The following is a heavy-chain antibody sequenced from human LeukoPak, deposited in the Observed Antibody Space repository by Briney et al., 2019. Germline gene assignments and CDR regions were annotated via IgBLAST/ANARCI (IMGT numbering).Heavy chain of an antibody. CDR2: MNPNSGNT. Sequence: PGASVKVSCKASGYTFTSYDINWARQATGQGLEWMGWMNPNSGNTGYAQKFQGRVTMTRNTSISTAYMELSSLRSEDTAVYYCARAGYCSGGSCYRVYYFDYWGQGTLVTVSS. D-gene: IGHD2-15*01. CDR1: GYTFTSYD. CDR3: ARAGYCSGGSCYRVYYFDY. J-gene: IGHJ4*02. V-gene: IGHV1-8*01.